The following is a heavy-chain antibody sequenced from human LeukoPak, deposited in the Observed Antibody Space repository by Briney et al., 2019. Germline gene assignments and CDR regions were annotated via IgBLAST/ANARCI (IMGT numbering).Heavy chain of an antibody. V-gene: IGHV1-18*01. CDR1: GYTFTSYG. Sequence: VASVKVSCKASGYTFTSYGISWVRQAPGQGLEWMGWISAYNGNTNYAQKLQGRVTMTTDTSTSTAYMELRGLRSDDTAVYYCARGRDVVFSNNNWFDPWGQGTLVTVSS. CDR3: ARGRDVVFSNNNWFDP. D-gene: IGHD2-15*01. J-gene: IGHJ5*02. CDR2: ISAYNGNT.